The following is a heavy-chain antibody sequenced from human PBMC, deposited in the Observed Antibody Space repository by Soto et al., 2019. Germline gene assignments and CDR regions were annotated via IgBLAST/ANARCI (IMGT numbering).Heavy chain of an antibody. V-gene: IGHV1-2*04. Sequence: ASVKVSCKASGYTFTGYYMHWVRQAPGQGLEWMGWINPNSGGTNYAQKFQGWVTMTRDTAISTAYMELSRLRSDDTAVYYCARGTLGYCSSTSCYDAFDIWGQGTMVTVSS. CDR3: ARGTLGYCSSTSCYDAFDI. J-gene: IGHJ3*02. D-gene: IGHD2-2*01. CDR2: INPNSGGT. CDR1: GYTFTGYY.